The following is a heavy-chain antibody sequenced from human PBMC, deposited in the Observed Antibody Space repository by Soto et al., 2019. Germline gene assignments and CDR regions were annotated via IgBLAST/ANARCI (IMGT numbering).Heavy chain of an antibody. J-gene: IGHJ4*02. V-gene: IGHV3-30-3*01. D-gene: IGHD4-17*01. CDR1: GFTFSTYA. CDR3: ARDPYGDYYFDY. CDR2: ISYDGSNE. Sequence: GGSLRLSCAASGFTFSTYAMHWVRQAPGKGLEWVAVISYDGSNEYYADSVKGRFTISRDNSKYTLYPQMNSLRDEDSAMYYCARDPYGDYYFDYWGLGALVTVSS.